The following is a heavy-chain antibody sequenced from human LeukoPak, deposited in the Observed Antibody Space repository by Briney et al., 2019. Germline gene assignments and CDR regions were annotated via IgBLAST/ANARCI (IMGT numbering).Heavy chain of an antibody. D-gene: IGHD2-8*02. CDR1: GFTFSSYW. CDR2: ISSEGDTT. V-gene: IGHV3-74*01. Sequence: GGSLRLSCAASGFTFSSYWMHWVRQAPGKGLVWVSRISSEGDTTSYADSVKGRFTVSRDNAKNTLYLQMNSLRAEDTAVYYCVRDAFTAGDHWGQGTLVTVSS. J-gene: IGHJ4*02. CDR3: VRDAFTAGDH.